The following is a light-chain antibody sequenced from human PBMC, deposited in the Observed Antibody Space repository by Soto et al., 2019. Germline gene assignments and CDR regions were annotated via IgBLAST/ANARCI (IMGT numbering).Light chain of an antibody. CDR2: DAS. CDR1: QSVSSY. V-gene: IGKV3-11*01. Sequence: EIVLTQSPATLSLSPGERATLSCRASQSVSSYFAWYQQKPGQAPRLLIYDASNRATGIPARFSGSGFGTDFTLTISSLEPDDFAVYYCQQRGNWPVTFGQGTKVDSK. CDR3: QQRGNWPVT. J-gene: IGKJ1*01.